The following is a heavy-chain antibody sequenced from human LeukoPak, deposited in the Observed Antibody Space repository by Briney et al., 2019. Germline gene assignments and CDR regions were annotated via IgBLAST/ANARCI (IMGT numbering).Heavy chain of an antibody. CDR1: GFIFSSYG. V-gene: IGHV3-30*19. CDR2: ISYDGSNK. CDR3: ARAQHDTVTTIYYYMDV. D-gene: IGHD4-17*01. Sequence: GGSLRLSCAASGFIFSSYGMHWVRKAPGKGLEWVAVISYDGSNKYYADSVKGRLTISRDNSKNTLYLQMNSLRAEDTAVYYCARAQHDTVTTIYYYMDVWGKGTTVTVSS. J-gene: IGHJ6*03.